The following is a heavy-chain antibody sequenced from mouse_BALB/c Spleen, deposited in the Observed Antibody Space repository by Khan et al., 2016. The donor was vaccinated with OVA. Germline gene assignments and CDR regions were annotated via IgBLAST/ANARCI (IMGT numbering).Heavy chain of an antibody. V-gene: IGHV2-6-1*01. Sequence: QVQLQQSGPALVAPSQSLSITCTISGFSLTNYGVHWVRQPPGKGLEWLVVIWSDGSTTYNSALKSRLSISNDNSKSQVFLKMNSLQTDDTAMYYCARQPYYHYYIMDYWGQGTSVTVSS. J-gene: IGHJ4*01. CDR3: ARQPYYHYYIMDY. CDR1: GFSLTNYG. CDR2: IWSDGST. D-gene: IGHD2-10*01.